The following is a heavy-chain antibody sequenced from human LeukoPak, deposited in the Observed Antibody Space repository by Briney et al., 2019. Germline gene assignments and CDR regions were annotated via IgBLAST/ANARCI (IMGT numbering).Heavy chain of an antibody. CDR3: ARPNYESSGHDAFDI. Sequence: SETLSLTCTVSGGSISSSSYYWGWIRQPPGKGLEWVGYISHRGDTNYSPSLKSRVTISVDTSKNQISLNLGSVTAADTAVYYCARPNYESSGHDAFDIWGRGTMVTVSS. D-gene: IGHD3-22*01. CDR2: ISHRGDT. CDR1: GGSISSSSYY. V-gene: IGHV4-61*05. J-gene: IGHJ3*02.